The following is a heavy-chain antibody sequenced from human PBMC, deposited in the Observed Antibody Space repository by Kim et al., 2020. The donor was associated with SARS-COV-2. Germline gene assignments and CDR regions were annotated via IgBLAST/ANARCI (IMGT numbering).Heavy chain of an antibody. CDR3: VKDFPVVVAAENAFDI. Sequence: GGSLRLSCSASGFTFSSYAMHWVRQAPGKGLEYVSAISSNGGSTYYADSVKGRFTISRDNSKNTLYLQMSSLRAEDTAVYYCVKDFPVVVAAENAFDIWGQGTMVTVSS. CDR2: ISSNGGST. CDR1: GFTFSSYA. V-gene: IGHV3-64D*06. D-gene: IGHD2-15*01. J-gene: IGHJ3*02.